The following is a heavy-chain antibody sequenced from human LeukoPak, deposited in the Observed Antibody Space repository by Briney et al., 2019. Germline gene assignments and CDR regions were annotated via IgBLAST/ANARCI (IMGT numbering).Heavy chain of an antibody. J-gene: IGHJ4*02. D-gene: IGHD6-19*01. V-gene: IGHV3-33*01. CDR1: GFTFSSYG. Sequence: QSGGSLRLSCAASGFTFSSYGMHWVRQAPGKGLECVAVIWYDGSNKYYADSVKGRFTISRDNSKNTLYLQMNSLRAEDTAVYYCARDLYSSGWSDYWGQGTLVTVSS. CDR3: ARDLYSSGWSDY. CDR2: IWYDGSNK.